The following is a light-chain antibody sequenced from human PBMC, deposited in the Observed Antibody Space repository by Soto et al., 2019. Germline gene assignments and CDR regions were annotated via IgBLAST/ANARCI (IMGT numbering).Light chain of an antibody. CDR2: GVI. Sequence: QSALTQPRSVSGSPGQSVTISCTGTNSDAVVSWYQQHPGKAPKFIISGVISRPSGVPDRFSASKSGNTASLTISGLQAEDEADYYCCSYSFTYVLLGGGTKLTVL. J-gene: IGLJ2*01. CDR1: NSDAV. CDR3: CSYSFTYVL. V-gene: IGLV2-11*01.